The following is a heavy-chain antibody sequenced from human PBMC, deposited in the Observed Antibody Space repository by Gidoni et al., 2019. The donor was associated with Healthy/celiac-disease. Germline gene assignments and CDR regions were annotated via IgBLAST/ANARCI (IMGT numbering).Heavy chain of an antibody. Sequence: QVQLVQSGAEGKKPGASVKVSCQASGYTFTGYYMHWVRQAPGQGLAWMGWINPNSGGTKYAEKFQGRVTMTRDTSISTAYMELSRLRSDDTAVYYCATLRDFWSGYYDRNWFDPWGQGTLVTVSS. CDR1: GYTFTGYY. V-gene: IGHV1-2*02. CDR2: INPNSGGT. D-gene: IGHD3-3*01. J-gene: IGHJ5*02. CDR3: ATLRDFWSGYYDRNWFDP.